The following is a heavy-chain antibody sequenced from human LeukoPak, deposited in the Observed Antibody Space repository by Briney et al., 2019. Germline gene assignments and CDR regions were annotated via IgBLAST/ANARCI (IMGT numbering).Heavy chain of an antibody. CDR3: ARDGDYDILTGYYTRFDY. Sequence: GGSLRLSSAASGFTFSSYAIHWVRQAPGKGLEYVSAISSNGGSTYYANSVKGRFTISRDNSKNTLYLQMGSLRAEDMAVYYCARDGDYDILTGYYTRFDYWGQGTLVTVSS. D-gene: IGHD3-9*01. V-gene: IGHV3-64*01. J-gene: IGHJ4*02. CDR2: ISSNGGST. CDR1: GFTFSSYA.